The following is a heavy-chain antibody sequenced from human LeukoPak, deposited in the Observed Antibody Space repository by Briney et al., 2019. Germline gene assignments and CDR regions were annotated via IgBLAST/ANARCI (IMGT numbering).Heavy chain of an antibody. CDR2: INAGNGNT. Sequence: ASVKVPCKASGYTFTSYAMHWVRQAPGQRLEWMGWINAGNGNTKYSQKFQGRVTITRDTSASTAYMELSSLRSEDTAVYYCARGYRFMGSSYGYFDYWGQGTLVTVSS. V-gene: IGHV1-3*01. J-gene: IGHJ4*02. CDR3: ARGYRFMGSSYGYFDY. CDR1: GYTFTSYA. D-gene: IGHD5-12*01.